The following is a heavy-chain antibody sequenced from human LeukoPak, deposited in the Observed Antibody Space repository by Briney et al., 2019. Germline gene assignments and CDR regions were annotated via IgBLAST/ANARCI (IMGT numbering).Heavy chain of an antibody. CDR2: INPNSGVT. CDR3: TRDGAATASFDP. J-gene: IGHJ5*02. CDR1: VYAFIDDY. V-gene: IGHV1-2*02. Sequence: SLKGSCKASVYAFIDDYILMVGLAPGQGLEWMGWINPNSGVTKYAQKFQGKVTMTRDTSNSTVYMELSSLRSDDAAVYHCTRDGAATASFDPWRQGTLVTVYS. D-gene: IGHD6-25*01.